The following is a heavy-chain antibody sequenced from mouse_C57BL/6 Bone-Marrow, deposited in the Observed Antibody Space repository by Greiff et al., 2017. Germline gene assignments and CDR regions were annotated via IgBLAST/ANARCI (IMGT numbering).Heavy chain of an antibody. D-gene: IGHD1-1*01. CDR1: GYTFTSYW. J-gene: IGHJ4*01. V-gene: IGHV1-53*01. CDR2: INPSNGGT. Sequence: VQLQQPGTELVKPGASVKLSCKASGYTFTSYWMHWVKPRPGQGLEWIGNINPSNGGTNYNEKFKSKATLTVDKSSSTAYMQLSSLTSEDSAVYYCARSGTTVKYYYAMDYWGQGTSVTVSS. CDR3: ARSGTTVKYYYAMDY.